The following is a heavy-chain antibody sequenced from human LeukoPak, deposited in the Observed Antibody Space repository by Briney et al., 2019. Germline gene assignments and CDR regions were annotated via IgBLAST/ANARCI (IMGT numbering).Heavy chain of an antibody. CDR3: ARHRYSGSFCFDY. Sequence: PSETLSLTCTVSGGSISNYYWSWVRQPPGKGLEWIGYIYYSGSTNYNPSLRRRVTISVDTSKSQFSLNLRFVTAADTAVYYCARHRYSGSFCFDYWGQGTLVTVSS. CDR1: GGSISNYY. V-gene: IGHV4-59*08. D-gene: IGHD1-26*01. CDR2: IYYSGST. J-gene: IGHJ4*02.